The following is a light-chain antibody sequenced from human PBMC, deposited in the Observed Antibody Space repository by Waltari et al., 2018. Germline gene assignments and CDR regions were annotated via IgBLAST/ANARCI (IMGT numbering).Light chain of an antibody. V-gene: IGKV3-15*01. CDR2: TAS. CDR1: QSVRND. J-gene: IGKJ2*01. Sequence: EVVMTQSPATLSVSQGERATLSCGASQSVRNDLAWYQQKPGQAPRPLIYTASNRATGIPDRFSGSGSETEFTLTISSVQSEDFAVYYCQQYENWPYTFGQGTKLEIK. CDR3: QQYENWPYT.